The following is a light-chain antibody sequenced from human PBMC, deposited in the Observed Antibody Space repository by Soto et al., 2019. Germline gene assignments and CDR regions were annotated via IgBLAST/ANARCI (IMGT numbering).Light chain of an antibody. V-gene: IGKV3-20*01. CDR1: QSVSSYY. Sequence: EIVLTQSPDTLSLSPGERATLSCRASQSVSSYYLAWYQQKPGQAPRLLIYDASSRAIGIPDRFSGSGSGTDFTLIISRLEPEDFAVYYCQQYGTSPQTFGQGTKVDI. CDR3: QQYGTSPQT. CDR2: DAS. J-gene: IGKJ1*01.